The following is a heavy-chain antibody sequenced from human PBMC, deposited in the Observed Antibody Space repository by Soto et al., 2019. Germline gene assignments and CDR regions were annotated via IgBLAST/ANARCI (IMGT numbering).Heavy chain of an antibody. V-gene: IGHV1-69*01. Sequence: QVQLVQSGAEVKKPGSSVMVSCKASGGTFSSYAISWVRQAPGQGLEWMGGIIPISGTANYAQKFQGRVTITADESTSTAFMELSSLRSEDTAVYYCARSQGSSTSLAIYYYYYYGMDVWGQGTTVTVSS. CDR2: IIPISGTA. CDR3: ARSQGSSTSLAIYYYYYYGMDV. D-gene: IGHD2-2*01. J-gene: IGHJ6*02. CDR1: GGTFSSYA.